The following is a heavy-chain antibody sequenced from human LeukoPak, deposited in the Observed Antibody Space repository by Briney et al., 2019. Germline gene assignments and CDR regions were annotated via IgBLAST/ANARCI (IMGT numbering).Heavy chain of an antibody. Sequence: GASVTVSCKASGYDFTSVGITWVRRAPGQGLEWMGWISPYNGNTRYAQKFQGRVTVTADKSTSTAYMELSSLRSEDTAVYYCARTDCSSTSCPYYYYYGMDVWGQGTTVTVSS. J-gene: IGHJ6*02. CDR3: ARTDCSSTSCPYYYYYGMDV. CDR2: ISPYNGNT. D-gene: IGHD2-2*01. V-gene: IGHV1-18*01. CDR1: GYDFTSVG.